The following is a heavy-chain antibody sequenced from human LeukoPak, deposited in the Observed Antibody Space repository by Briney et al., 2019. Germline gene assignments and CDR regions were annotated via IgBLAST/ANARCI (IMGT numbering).Heavy chain of an antibody. CDR3: ARDGAHYDILTGYSKRDYGFDY. Sequence: ASVKVSCKASGGTFSSYAISWVRQAPGQGLEWMGRIIPIFGTANYAQEFQGRVTITADESTSTAYMELSSLRSEDTAVYYCARDGAHYDILTGYSKRDYGFDYWGQGTLVTVSS. J-gene: IGHJ4*02. V-gene: IGHV1-69*15. CDR2: IIPIFGTA. D-gene: IGHD3-9*01. CDR1: GGTFSSYA.